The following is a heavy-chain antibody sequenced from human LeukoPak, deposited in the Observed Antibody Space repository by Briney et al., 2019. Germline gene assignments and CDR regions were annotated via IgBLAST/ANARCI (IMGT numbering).Heavy chain of an antibody. V-gene: IGHV4-30-4*01. CDR3: ARDRTYGSGSYVGNYYYYYGMDV. Sequence: TSQTLSLTCTVSGGSISSGDYYWSWIRQPPGNGLEWIGYIYYSWSTYYNPSLKSRVTISVDTSKNQFSLKLRSVTAAGTAVSYCARDRTYGSGSYVGNYYYYYGMDVWGKGTTVTVSS. J-gene: IGHJ6*04. CDR1: GGSISSGDYY. CDR2: IYYSWST. D-gene: IGHD3-10*01.